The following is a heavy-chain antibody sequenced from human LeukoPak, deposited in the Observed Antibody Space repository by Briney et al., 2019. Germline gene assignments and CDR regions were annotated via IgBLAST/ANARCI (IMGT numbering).Heavy chain of an antibody. CDR3: ATLRPKLRYFDWSMGYYGMDV. Sequence: SVKVSCKAFGGTFSSYAISWVRQAPGQGLEWMGGIIPIFGTANYAQKFQGRVTITADESTSTAYMELSSLRSEDTAVYYCATLRPKLRYFDWSMGYYGMDVWGKGTTVTVSS. CDR1: GGTFSSYA. D-gene: IGHD3-9*01. CDR2: IIPIFGTA. J-gene: IGHJ6*04. V-gene: IGHV1-69*13.